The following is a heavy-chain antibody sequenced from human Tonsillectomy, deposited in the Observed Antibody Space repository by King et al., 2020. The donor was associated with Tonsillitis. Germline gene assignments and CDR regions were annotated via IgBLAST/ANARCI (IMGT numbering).Heavy chain of an antibody. CDR1: GFTFSTSA. D-gene: IGHD1-1*01. J-gene: IGHJ4*02. V-gene: IGHV3-23*03. CDR2: IYGGAGST. Sequence: VQLVESGGGLVQPGRSLRLSCAASGFTFSTSAMSWVRQAPGKGLEYVSVIYGGAGSTYHADSVKGRFTISRDDSNNTLYLQMNSLRAEDTAVYYCAKSIWGNWPGGFDYWGQGTLVTVSS. CDR3: AKSIWGNWPGGFDY.